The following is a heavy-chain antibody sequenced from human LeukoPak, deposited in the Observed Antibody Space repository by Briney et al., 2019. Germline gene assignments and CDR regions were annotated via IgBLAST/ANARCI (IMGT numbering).Heavy chain of an antibody. D-gene: IGHD3-10*01. CDR1: GYSFTNYW. V-gene: IGHV5-51*01. CDR3: ARHGRYGSGTYYRREVDY. CDR2: IYPGDSDT. Sequence: GESLKISCKASGYSFTNYWISWVRQLPGQGLEWMGIIYPGDSDTRYSPSFQGQVTISADKSISTAYLQWSSLKASDIAMYYCARHGRYGSGTYYRREVDYWGQGTLVTVSS. J-gene: IGHJ4*02.